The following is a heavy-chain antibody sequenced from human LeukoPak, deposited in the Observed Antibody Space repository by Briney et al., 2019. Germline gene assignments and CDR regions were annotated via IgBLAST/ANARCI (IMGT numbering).Heavy chain of an antibody. CDR2: INSDGSST. J-gene: IGHJ4*02. D-gene: IGHD1-26*01. V-gene: IGHV3-74*01. CDR1: GFTFSNYG. CDR3: AREAWELQHDY. Sequence: PGGSLRLSCAASGFTFSNYGMNWVRQAPGKGLVWVSRINSDGSSTSYADSVKGRFTISRDNAKNTLYLQMNSLRAEDTAVYYCAREAWELQHDYWGQGTLVTVSS.